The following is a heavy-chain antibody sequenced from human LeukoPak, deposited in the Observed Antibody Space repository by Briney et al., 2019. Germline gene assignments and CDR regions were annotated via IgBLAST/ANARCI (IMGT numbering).Heavy chain of an antibody. J-gene: IGHJ5*02. V-gene: IGHV4-34*01. D-gene: IGHD3-22*01. CDR2: INHSGST. CDR3: ASRGGSYDSSGYYPQWFDP. Sequence: PSETLSLTCAVYGGSFSGYYWSWIRQPPGKGLEWIGEINHSGSTNYNPSLKSRVTISVDTSKNQFSLKLSSVTAADTAVYYCASRGGSYDSSGYYPQWFDPWGQGTLVTVSS. CDR1: GGSFSGYY.